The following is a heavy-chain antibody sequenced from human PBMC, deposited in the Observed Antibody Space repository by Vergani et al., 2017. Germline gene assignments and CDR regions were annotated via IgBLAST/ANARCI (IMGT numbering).Heavy chain of an antibody. J-gene: IGHJ4*02. CDR3: ARDYGSWTTYFDY. Sequence: QVQLVESGGGVVQPGRSLRLSCAASGFTFSSYAMHWVRQAPGKGLEWVAVISYDGSNKYYADSVKGRFTISRDNSKNTLYLQMNSLRAEDTAVYYCARDYGSWTTYFDYWGQGTLVTVSS. D-gene: IGHD3-10*01. CDR1: GFTFSSYA. CDR2: ISYDGSNK. V-gene: IGHV3-30-3*01.